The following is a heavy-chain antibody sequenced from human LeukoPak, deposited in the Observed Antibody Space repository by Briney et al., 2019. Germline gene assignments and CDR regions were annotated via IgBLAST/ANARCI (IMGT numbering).Heavy chain of an antibody. J-gene: IGHJ5*02. D-gene: IGHD3-3*01. Sequence: SETLSLTCTVSGGSISSSSYYWGWIRQPPGKGLEWIGSIYYSGSTYYNPSLKSRVTISVDTSKNQFSLRLSSVTAADTAVYYCAKEWLLYSVFDPWGQGTLVTVSS. CDR2: IYYSGST. CDR1: GGSISSSSYY. V-gene: IGHV4-39*02. CDR3: AKEWLLYSVFDP.